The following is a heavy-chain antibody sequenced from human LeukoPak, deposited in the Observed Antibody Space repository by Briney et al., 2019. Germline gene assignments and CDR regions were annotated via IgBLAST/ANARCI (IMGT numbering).Heavy chain of an antibody. CDR3: ARLLVGTLYYFDY. Sequence: SETLSLTCTVSGGSISSSSYYWGWIRQPPGKGLEWIGEIYHSGSTNYNPSLKSRVTISVDKSKNQFSLKLSSVTAADTAVYYCARLLVGTLYYFDYWGQGTLVTVSS. V-gene: IGHV4-39*01. D-gene: IGHD2-21*02. J-gene: IGHJ4*02. CDR2: IYHSGST. CDR1: GGSISSSSYY.